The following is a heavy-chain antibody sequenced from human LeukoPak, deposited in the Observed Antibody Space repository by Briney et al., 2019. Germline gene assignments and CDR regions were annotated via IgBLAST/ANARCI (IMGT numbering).Heavy chain of an antibody. D-gene: IGHD3-10*01. CDR2: INHSGST. CDR3: ARVMLWFGELYRYYYYGMDV. V-gene: IGHV4-34*01. Sequence: SETLSLTCTVSGGSISSYYWSWIRQPPGKGLEWIGEINHSGSTNYNPSLKSRVTISVDTSKNQFSLKLSSVTAADTAVYYCARVMLWFGELYRYYYYGMDVWGQGTTVTVSS. CDR1: GGSISSYY. J-gene: IGHJ6*02.